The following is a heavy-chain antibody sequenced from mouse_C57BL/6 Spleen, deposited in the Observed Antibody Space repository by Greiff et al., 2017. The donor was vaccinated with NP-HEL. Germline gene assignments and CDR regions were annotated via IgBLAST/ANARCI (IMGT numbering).Heavy chain of an antibody. CDR2: ISYDGSN. D-gene: IGHD2-1*01. CDR1: GYSITSGYY. V-gene: IGHV3-6*01. CDR3: ARPYGNYGYFDV. J-gene: IGHJ1*03. Sequence: EVHLVESGPGLVKPSQSLSLTCSVTGYSITSGYYWNWIRQFPGNKLEWMGYISYDGSNNYNPSLKNRISITRDTSKNQFFLKLNSVTTEDTATYYRARPYGNYGYFDVWGTGTTVTVSS.